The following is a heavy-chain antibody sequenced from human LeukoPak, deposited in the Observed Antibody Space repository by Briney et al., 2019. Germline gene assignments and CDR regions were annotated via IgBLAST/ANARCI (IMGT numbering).Heavy chain of an antibody. J-gene: IGHJ4*02. CDR3: AKGTAVADIYFDY. CDR2: ISLNGGDT. V-gene: IGHV3-30*04. Sequence: GGSLRLSCAASGFTFSSFAMHWVRQAPGKGLEWVAVISLNGGDTNYAGSVKGRFTISRDNSKNTLYLQMNSLTAEDTAVYYCAKGTAVADIYFDYWGQGTLVTVSS. CDR1: GFTFSSFA. D-gene: IGHD6-19*01.